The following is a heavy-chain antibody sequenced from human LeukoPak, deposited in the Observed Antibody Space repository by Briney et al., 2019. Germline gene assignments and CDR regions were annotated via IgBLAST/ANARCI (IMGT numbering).Heavy chain of an antibody. V-gene: IGHV1-69*05. CDR1: GGTFSSYA. D-gene: IGHD6-13*01. J-gene: IGHJ4*02. CDR2: IIPIFGTA. Sequence: SMKVSCKASGGTFSSYAISWVRQAPGQGLEWMGGIIPIFGTANYAQKFQGRVTITTDESTSTAYMELSSLRSEDTAAYYCAREGRIAAAGTGLDYWGQGTLVTVSS. CDR3: AREGRIAAAGTGLDY.